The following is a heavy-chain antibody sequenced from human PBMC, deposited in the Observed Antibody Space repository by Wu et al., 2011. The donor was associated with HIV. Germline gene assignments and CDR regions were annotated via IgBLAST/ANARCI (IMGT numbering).Heavy chain of an antibody. V-gene: IGHV1-69*14. CDR3: ARSGEAAEYYYYYMNV. D-gene: IGHD6-13*01. CDR2: IIPNSGTR. J-gene: IGHJ6*03. CDR1: GDSLTKYA. Sequence: QVQLTQSGAEVKKPGSSVRVSCKASGDSLTKYAFSWVRQAPGQGPEWMGGIIPNSGTRHYARKFQGRFTVTADTSTTTVHMELRSLRSEDTAVYYCARSGEAAEYYYYYMNVWGKGTTVTISS.